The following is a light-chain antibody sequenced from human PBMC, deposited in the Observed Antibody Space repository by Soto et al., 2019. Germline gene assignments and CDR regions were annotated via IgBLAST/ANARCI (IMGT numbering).Light chain of an antibody. Sequence: DIQMTQSPSTLSASVGDRVTITCRASQSIRSWLAWYQQKPGKAPKLLIYKASSLESGVPSRFSGSGSGTEFTLTITGLQPDDFATYYCQQYDSYSRTLGQGTKVEIK. CDR2: KAS. CDR3: QQYDSYSRT. V-gene: IGKV1-5*03. J-gene: IGKJ1*01. CDR1: QSIRSW.